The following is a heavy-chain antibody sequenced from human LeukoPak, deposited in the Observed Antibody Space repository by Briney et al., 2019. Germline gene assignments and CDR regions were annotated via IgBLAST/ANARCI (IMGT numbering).Heavy chain of an antibody. V-gene: IGHV3-7*04. J-gene: IGHJ6*02. CDR1: GFTSSTYW. CDR3: AREIPQQLVAMDV. CDR2: IKEDGTGK. D-gene: IGHD6-13*01. Sequence: GGSLRLSCVASGFTSSTYWMSCVRQAPRKRLKWVAKIKEDGTGKNHVDSVKGRFTISRDNAKNSLYLQMNGLSAEDTAVYYCAREIPQQLVAMDVWGQGTTVTVSS.